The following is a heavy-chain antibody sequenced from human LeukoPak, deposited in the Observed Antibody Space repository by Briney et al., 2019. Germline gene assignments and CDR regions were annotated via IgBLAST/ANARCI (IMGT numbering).Heavy chain of an antibody. D-gene: IGHD3-10*01. Sequence: GSLRLSCAASGFPFSPYAMHWVRRAPGKGLEWVAVISYDGSNEHYADSVKGRFTISRDNSKNMVYLQMNSLRPEDTAVYYCARDNYGFDYWGQGTLVTVSS. CDR3: ARDNYGFDY. CDR2: ISYDGSNE. J-gene: IGHJ4*02. CDR1: GFPFSPYA. V-gene: IGHV3-30-3*01.